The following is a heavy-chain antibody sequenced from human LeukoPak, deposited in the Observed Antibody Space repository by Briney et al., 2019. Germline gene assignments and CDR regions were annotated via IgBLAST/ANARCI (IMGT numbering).Heavy chain of an antibody. D-gene: IGHD2-21*01. CDR3: ATTYSRSGDDWFDP. J-gene: IGHJ5*02. CDR1: GGSISRNY. CDR2: TYYSGST. Sequence: PSETLTLTCTVSGGSISRNYWSWIRKSPGRGLEWIGYTYYSGSTHYNPSLKSRVTMSIDTSKNKFSLKLSSATAADTAIYYCATTYSRSGDDWFDPWGQGILVTVSS. V-gene: IGHV4-59*01.